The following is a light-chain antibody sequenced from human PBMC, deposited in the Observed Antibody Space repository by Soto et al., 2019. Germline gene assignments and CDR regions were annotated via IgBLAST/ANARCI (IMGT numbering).Light chain of an antibody. J-gene: IGKJ3*01. CDR2: AAS. CDR1: QAFDNY. V-gene: IGKV1-27*01. Sequence: DIQMTQSPSSLSASVGDRVTITCRASQAFDNYLAWYQQKPGEVPKLLIYAASTLQSGVPSRFSGSGSGTDFTLTISSLQPEDVATYYCQKYYSAPNTFGPGTKVDIK. CDR3: QKYYSAPNT.